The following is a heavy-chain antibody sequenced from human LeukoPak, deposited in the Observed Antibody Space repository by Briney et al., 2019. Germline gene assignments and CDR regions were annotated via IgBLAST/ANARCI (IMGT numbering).Heavy chain of an antibody. V-gene: IGHV3-33*01. J-gene: IGHJ4*02. Sequence: GTSLRLSCAASGFTFSSYGMHWVRQAPGKGLEWVAVIWYDGSNKYYADSVKGRFTISRDNSKNTLYLQMNSLRAEDTAVYYCARERIAVAGDYYFDYWGQGTLVTVSS. CDR2: IWYDGSNK. D-gene: IGHD6-19*01. CDR1: GFTFSSYG. CDR3: ARERIAVAGDYYFDY.